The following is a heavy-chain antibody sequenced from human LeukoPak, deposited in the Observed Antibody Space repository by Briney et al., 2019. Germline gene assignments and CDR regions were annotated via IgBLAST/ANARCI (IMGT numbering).Heavy chain of an antibody. D-gene: IGHD3-10*01. Sequence: GGPLRLSCAASGFTFSSYWMSWVRQAPGKGLEWAAKIKHDGSEKYYVDSVKGRFTISRDNTKNSLYLQMNTLRAEDTAVYYCTRDDPYFFDYWGQGTPVTVSS. CDR1: GFTFSSYW. CDR3: TRDDPYFFDY. J-gene: IGHJ4*02. CDR2: IKHDGSEK. V-gene: IGHV3-7*01.